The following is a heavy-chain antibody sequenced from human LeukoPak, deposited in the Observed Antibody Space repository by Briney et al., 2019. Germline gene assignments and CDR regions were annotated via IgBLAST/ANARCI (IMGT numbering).Heavy chain of an antibody. V-gene: IGHV4-39*01. Sequence: SETLSLTRAVTGGSISSSSYYWGWIRQPPGKGLEWIGSIYYSGSTYYNPSLKSRVTIFVDTSKNQFSLRLNSVTAADTAVYYCAIRTGTYPYYFDYWGQGTLVTVSS. CDR3: AIRTGTYPYYFDY. J-gene: IGHJ4*02. CDR2: IYYSGST. D-gene: IGHD1-26*01. CDR1: GGSISSSSYY.